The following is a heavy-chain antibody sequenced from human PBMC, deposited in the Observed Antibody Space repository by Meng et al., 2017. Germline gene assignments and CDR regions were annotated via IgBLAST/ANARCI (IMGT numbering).Heavy chain of an antibody. CDR3: ATDNWGPHY. Sequence: QVQVVQSGAEVKKPRASVKVSCKASGDTLNTYNMHWVRQAPGQGLEWMGIINPSDNSAAYAQGFQGRLTMTRDTCTSTLYMELTSLQFEDTAIYYCATDNWGPHYWGQGTLVTVSS. CDR2: INPSDNSA. D-gene: IGHD7-27*01. CDR1: GDTLNTYN. V-gene: IGHV1-46*02. J-gene: IGHJ4*02.